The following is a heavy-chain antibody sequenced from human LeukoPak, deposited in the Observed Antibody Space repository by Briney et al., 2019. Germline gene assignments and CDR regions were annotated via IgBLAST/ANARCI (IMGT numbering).Heavy chain of an antibody. J-gene: IGHJ6*02. D-gene: IGHD5-18*01. CDR1: GYTFTSYD. Sequence: ASVKVSCKASGYTFTSYDINWVRQATGQGLEWMGWMNPNSGNTGYAQKFQGRVTMTRNTSISTAYMELSSLRSEDTAVYYCARAPTGYSYGPYYYYYSGMDVWGQGTTVTVSS. V-gene: IGHV1-8*01. CDR2: MNPNSGNT. CDR3: ARAPTGYSYGPYYYYYSGMDV.